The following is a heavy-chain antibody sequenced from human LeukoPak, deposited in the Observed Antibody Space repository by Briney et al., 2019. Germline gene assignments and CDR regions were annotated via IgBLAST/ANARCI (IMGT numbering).Heavy chain of an antibody. J-gene: IGHJ4*02. CDR2: ISYDGSNK. CDR3: TKGVLGGTQSVSAGLDS. Sequence: GGSLRLSCVASGFTFSNYGMHWVRQAPGKGLEWVAVISYDGSNKYYADSVKGRSTISRDNSKNTLYLQMNSLRAEDTAVYYCTKGVLGGTQSVSAGLDSWGQGTLVTVSS. V-gene: IGHV3-30*18. D-gene: IGHD3-16*01. CDR1: GFTFSNYG.